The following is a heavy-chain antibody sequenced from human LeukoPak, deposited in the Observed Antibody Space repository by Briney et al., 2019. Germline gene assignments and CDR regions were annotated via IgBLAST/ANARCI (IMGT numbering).Heavy chain of an antibody. D-gene: IGHD3-22*01. V-gene: IGHV1-46*01. CDR3: ARGSTPSYYYDSSGHSDY. Sequence: ASVKVSCKASGYTFTGYYMHWVRQAPGQGLEWMGVINPSGGTTNYAQKFQGRVTMTRDTSTSTVYMELSSLRSEGTAVYYCARGSTPSYYYDSSGHSDYWGQGTLVTVSS. CDR2: INPSGGTT. J-gene: IGHJ4*02. CDR1: GYTFTGYY.